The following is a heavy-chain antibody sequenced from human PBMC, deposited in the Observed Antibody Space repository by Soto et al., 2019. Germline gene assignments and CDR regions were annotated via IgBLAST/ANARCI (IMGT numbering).Heavy chain of an antibody. CDR1: GGTFTKYD. Sequence: QVQLVQSGDAVRKPGASVKVSCKASGGTFTKYDITWVRQAPRQGLAWMGVIVPLPGTTDYAQKFRGRVTISADEATITANLELRILRSEDRALYCCARGFGGLGRSSGWPVYAYGGWGQGTMVIVSS. V-gene: IGHV1-69*01. J-gene: IGHJ3*01. CDR2: IVPLPGTT. D-gene: IGHD6-19*01. CDR3: ARGFGGLGRSSGWPVYAYGG.